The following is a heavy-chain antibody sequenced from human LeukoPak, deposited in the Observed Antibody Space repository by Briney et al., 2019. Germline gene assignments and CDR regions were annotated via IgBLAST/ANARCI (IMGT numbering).Heavy chain of an antibody. D-gene: IGHD4-17*01. CDR1: GGSIRNKSYY. J-gene: IGHJ4*02. CDR2: IYYNGDT. V-gene: IGHV4-39*02. CDR3: ARLLYDCGDHYIDF. Sequence: KASETLSLTCSVSGGSIRNKSYYWAWIRQPPGKGLEWIGNIYYNGDTHTNASLKSRVTQSVETSRNHFSLKLRSATAADTAVYYCARLLYDCGDHYIDFWGQGTLVTVSS.